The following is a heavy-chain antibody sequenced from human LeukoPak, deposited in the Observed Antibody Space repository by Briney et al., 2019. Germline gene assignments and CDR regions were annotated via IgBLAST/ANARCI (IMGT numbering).Heavy chain of an antibody. J-gene: IGHJ4*02. D-gene: IGHD3-22*01. CDR3: SKKVGPAGDNSPFDY. CDR2: ISRSGGST. Sequence: GGSLRLSCAASGFTFSSYAMSWVRQAPGKGLEWVSAISRSGGSTYYADSVKGRFTISRDNSKNTLYLQMHSLRAEDTAVYYCSKKVGPAGDNSPFDYWGRGTLVTVSS. V-gene: IGHV3-23*01. CDR1: GFTFSSYA.